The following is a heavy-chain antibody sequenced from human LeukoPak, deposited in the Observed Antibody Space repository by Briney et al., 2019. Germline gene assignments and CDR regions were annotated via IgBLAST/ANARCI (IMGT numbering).Heavy chain of an antibody. D-gene: IGHD5-18*01. Sequence: GGSLRLSCAASGFTFSSYDMHWVRQATGKGLEWVSAIGTAGDTYYPGSVKGRFTISRENAKNSLYLQMNSLRAGDTAVYYCARARPAMAPDYWGQGTLVTVSS. V-gene: IGHV3-13*01. CDR1: GFTFSSYD. CDR2: IGTAGDT. J-gene: IGHJ4*02. CDR3: ARARPAMAPDY.